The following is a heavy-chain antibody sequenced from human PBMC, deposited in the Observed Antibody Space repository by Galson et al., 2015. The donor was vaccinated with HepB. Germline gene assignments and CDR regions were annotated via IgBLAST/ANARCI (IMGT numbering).Heavy chain of an antibody. J-gene: IGHJ5*02. D-gene: IGHD2-15*01. CDR3: ATDQARRYCSGGSCYSFKNWFDP. V-gene: IGHV1-69*10. CDR2: IIPIFGIA. CDR1: GGTFSSYA. Sequence: SVKVSCKASGGTFSSYAISWVRQAPGQGLEWMGGIIPIFGIAIYAQKFQGRVTMTEDTSTDTAYMELSSLRSEDTAVYYCATDQARRYCSGGSCYSFKNWFDPWGQGTLVTVSS.